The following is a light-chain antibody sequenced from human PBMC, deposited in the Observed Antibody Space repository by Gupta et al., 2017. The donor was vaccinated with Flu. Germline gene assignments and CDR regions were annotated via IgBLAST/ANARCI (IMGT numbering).Light chain of an antibody. V-gene: IGLV2-14*01. CDR2: GVS. CDR1: SSDVGDYDF. J-gene: IGLJ2*01. CDR3: SSYTSTTTSVL. Sequence: QSALTQPASVSGSPGQSITISCTGSSSDVGDYDFVSWYQRHPGKAPKLMIYGVSNRPSGVSNRFSGSKSGNTASLTISGLQAEDEADYYCSSYTSTTTSVLFGGGTKLTVL.